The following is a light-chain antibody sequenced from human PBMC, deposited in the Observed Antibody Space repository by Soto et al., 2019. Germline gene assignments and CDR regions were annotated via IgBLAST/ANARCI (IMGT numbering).Light chain of an antibody. CDR1: QGIRSE. Sequence: AIQMTQSPSSLSASVGDRVTITCRASQGIRSELGLYQQKPGKAPNLLIYTASSLQSGVPSRFSGSGSGTDFTLTISSLQPEDFATYYCIQDYNYPLAFGGGTKVDIK. V-gene: IGKV1-6*01. J-gene: IGKJ4*01. CDR2: TAS. CDR3: IQDYNYPLA.